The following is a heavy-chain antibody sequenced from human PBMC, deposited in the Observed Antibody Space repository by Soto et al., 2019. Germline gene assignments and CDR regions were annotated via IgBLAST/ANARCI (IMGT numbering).Heavy chain of an antibody. Sequence: GGSLRLSCAASGFTFTRYSMNWVRQAPGKGLEWVSSISSTTNYIYYGDSMKGRFTISRDNAKNSLYLGMNSLRAEDTAVYYCARESEDLTSNFDYWGQGTLVTRLL. J-gene: IGHJ4*02. CDR3: ARESEDLTSNFDY. CDR1: GFTFTRYS. V-gene: IGHV3-21*06. CDR2: ISSTTNYI.